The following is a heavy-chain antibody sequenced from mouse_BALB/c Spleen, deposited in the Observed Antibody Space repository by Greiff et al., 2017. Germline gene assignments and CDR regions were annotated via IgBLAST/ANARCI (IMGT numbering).Heavy chain of an antibody. Sequence: EVQLVESGGGLVKPGGSLKLSCAASGFTFSSYAMSWVRQTPEKRLEWVASISSGGSTYYPDSVKGRFTISRDNARNSLYLQMSSLRSEDTAMYYCARGGGGNSWFAYWGQGTLVTVSA. CDR1: GFTFSSYA. CDR2: ISSGGST. V-gene: IGHV5-6-5*01. J-gene: IGHJ3*01. D-gene: IGHD2-1*01. CDR3: ARGGGGNSWFAY.